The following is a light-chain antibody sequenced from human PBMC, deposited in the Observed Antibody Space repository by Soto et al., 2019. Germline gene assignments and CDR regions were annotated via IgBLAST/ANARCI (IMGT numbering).Light chain of an antibody. CDR3: QQYNGFSRT. V-gene: IGKV3-20*01. J-gene: IGKJ1*01. CDR2: GAS. Sequence: EIVLTQSPGTLSLSPGERATLSCRASQSVSSSYLAWYQQKPGQAPRLLIYGASSRATGIPDRFSGSGSGTDFTLTIDSLQSDDFATYYCQQYNGFSRTFGQGTKVEIK. CDR1: QSVSSSY.